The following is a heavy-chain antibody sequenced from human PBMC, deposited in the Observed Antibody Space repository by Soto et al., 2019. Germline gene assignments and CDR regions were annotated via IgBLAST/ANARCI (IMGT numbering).Heavy chain of an antibody. CDR2: INHSGST. CDR1: GGSFSGYY. J-gene: IGHJ6*02. CDR3: ARTMGNFWSGYYYYYYGMDV. V-gene: IGHV4-34*01. Sequence: SETLSLTCAVYGGSFSGYYWSWIRQPPGKGLEWIGEINHSGSTNYNPSLKSRVAISVDTSKNQFSLKLSSVTAADTAVYYCARTMGNFWSGYYYYYYGMDVWGQGTTVTVSS. D-gene: IGHD3-3*01.